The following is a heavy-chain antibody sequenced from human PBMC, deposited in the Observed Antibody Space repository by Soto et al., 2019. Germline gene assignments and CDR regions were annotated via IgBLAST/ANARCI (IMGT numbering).Heavy chain of an antibody. D-gene: IGHD6-6*01. Sequence: SVKVSCKASGGTFSSYAISWVRQAPGQGLEWMGGIIPIFGTANYAQKLQGRVTMTTDTSTSTAYMELRSLRSDDTAVYYCARDLSIAARPGAGGMDVWGQGTTVTVSS. CDR1: GGTFSSYA. V-gene: IGHV1-69*05. J-gene: IGHJ6*02. CDR2: IIPIFGTA. CDR3: ARDLSIAARPGAGGMDV.